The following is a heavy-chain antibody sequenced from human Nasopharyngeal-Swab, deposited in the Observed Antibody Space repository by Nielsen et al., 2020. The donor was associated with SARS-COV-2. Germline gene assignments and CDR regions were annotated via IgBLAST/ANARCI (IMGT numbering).Heavy chain of an antibody. D-gene: IGHD5/OR15-5a*01. CDR3: ARRLGLRAPFDY. J-gene: IGHJ4*02. CDR2: IYYSGST. Sequence: SETLSLTCTVSGGSISSSSYYWGWIRQPPGKGLEWIGSIYYSGSTYYNPSLKSRVTISVDTSKNQFSLKVRSVTAADTAVYFCARRLGLRAPFDYWGQGTLVTVSS. CDR1: GGSISSSSYY. V-gene: IGHV4-39*01.